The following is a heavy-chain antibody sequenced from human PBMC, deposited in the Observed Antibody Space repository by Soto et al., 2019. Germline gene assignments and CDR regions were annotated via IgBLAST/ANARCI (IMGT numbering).Heavy chain of an antibody. Sequence: GASVKVSCKASGYTFTGYYMHWVRQAPGQGLEWMGWINPNSGGTNYAQKFQGWVTMTRDTSISTAYMELSRLRSDDTAVYYCARGGPSRPTPVYYDYGMDIWGQGTTVTVSS. J-gene: IGHJ6*02. CDR2: INPNSGGT. V-gene: IGHV1-2*04. D-gene: IGHD2-2*01. CDR3: ARGGPSRPTPVYYDYGMDI. CDR1: GYTFTGYY.